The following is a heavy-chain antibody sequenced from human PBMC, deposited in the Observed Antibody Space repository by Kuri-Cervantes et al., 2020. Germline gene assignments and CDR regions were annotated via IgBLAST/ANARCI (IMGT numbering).Heavy chain of an antibody. CDR2: IYYSGST. Sequence: SETLSLTCTVSGGSVSSGSYYWSWIRQPPGKGLEWIGYIYYSGSTNYNPSLRSRVTISVDTSKNQFSLKLSSVTAADTAVYYCARDPPRSGWLSRYYYGMDVWGQGTTVTVSS. J-gene: IGHJ6*02. V-gene: IGHV4-61*01. D-gene: IGHD6-19*01. CDR3: ARDPPRSGWLSRYYYGMDV. CDR1: GGSVSSGSYY.